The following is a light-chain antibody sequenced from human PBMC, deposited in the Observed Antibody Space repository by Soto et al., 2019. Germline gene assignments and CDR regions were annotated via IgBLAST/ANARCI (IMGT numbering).Light chain of an antibody. V-gene: IGKV1-6*01. CDR2: GAS. CDR3: LQDINYQWT. CDR1: QGIGNA. J-gene: IGKJ1*01. Sequence: AIQMTQSPSSLSASVGDRVTISFRASQGIGNALGWYQQKPGKPPKVLIYGASNLQSGVPPRFRWSRCVRYLAVSIITLQPEDSGTYYCLQDINYQWTVGQGTKVDIK.